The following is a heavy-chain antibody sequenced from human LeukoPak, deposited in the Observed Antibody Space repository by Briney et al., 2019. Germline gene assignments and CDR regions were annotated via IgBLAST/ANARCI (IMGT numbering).Heavy chain of an antibody. D-gene: IGHD6-25*01. J-gene: IGHJ4*02. CDR3: ARIDPLGFFDQ. Sequence: PSESLSLSCSVSGVFSSTYYWSWVRQPPTGGLEWIGYVFYSGNSNYNPNFTSRVITFSDTSNSQFSLKLTSLSAADTAVYYCARIDPLGFFDQWGQGTLVTVSS. CDR2: VFYSGNS. V-gene: IGHV4-59*13. CDR1: GVFSSTYY.